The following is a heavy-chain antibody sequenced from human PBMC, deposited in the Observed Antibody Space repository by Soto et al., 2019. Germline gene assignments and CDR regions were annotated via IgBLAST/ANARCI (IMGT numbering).Heavy chain of an antibody. CDR1: GYSFTSYW. V-gene: IGHV5-51*01. CDR3: ARQAYYYDSSGYWSWFDP. Sequence: GESLKISCKGSGYSFTSYWIGWVRQMPGKGLEWMGIIYPGDSDTRYSPSFQGQVTISADKSISTAYLQWSSLKASDTAMYYCARQAYYYDSSGYWSWFDPWGQGTLVTVS. D-gene: IGHD3-22*01. J-gene: IGHJ5*02. CDR2: IYPGDSDT.